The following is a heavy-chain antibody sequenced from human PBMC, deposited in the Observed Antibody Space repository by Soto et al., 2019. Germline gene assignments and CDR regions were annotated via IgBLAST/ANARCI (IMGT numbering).Heavy chain of an antibody. CDR1: GFNFNSYT. D-gene: IGHD6-13*01. CDR3: AKDRAQQLVRGNYYGMDV. J-gene: IGHJ6*02. Sequence: GGSLRLSCTGSGFNFNSYTINWVRQAPGKRLEWLSSISSSGYIFSTDSVKGRFTISRDNAKNTLYLQMNSLRAEDTAVYYCAKDRAQQLVRGNYYGMDVWGQGTTVTVSS. CDR2: ISSSGYI. V-gene: IGHV3-21*04.